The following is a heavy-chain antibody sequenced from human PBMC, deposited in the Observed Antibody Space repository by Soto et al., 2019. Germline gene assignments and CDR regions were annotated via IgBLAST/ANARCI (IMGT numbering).Heavy chain of an antibody. V-gene: IGHV3-33*01. J-gene: IGHJ5*02. CDR2: IWYDGSNK. Sequence: QVQLVESGGGVVQPGRSLRLSCAASGFTFSSYGMHWVRQAPGKGLEWVAVIWYDGSNKYYADSVKGRFTISRDNSKNTLYLQMNSLRAEDTAVYYCARDRYSYGSRGFFWFDPWGQGTLVTVSS. D-gene: IGHD5-18*01. CDR3: ARDRYSYGSRGFFWFDP. CDR1: GFTFSSYG.